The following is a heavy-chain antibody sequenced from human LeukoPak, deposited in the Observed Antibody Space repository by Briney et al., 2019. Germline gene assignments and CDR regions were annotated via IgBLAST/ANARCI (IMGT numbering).Heavy chain of an antibody. Sequence: SQTLSLTCTVSGGSVSSGCYYWSWIRQHPGKGLEWIGYMFHSGSTYYNPSLKSRVTISVDTSKNQFSLKLSSVTAADTAVYYCASSMVRGVIRGWGQGTLVTVSS. D-gene: IGHD3-10*01. CDR3: ASSMVRGVIRG. CDR2: MFHSGST. J-gene: IGHJ4*02. V-gene: IGHV4-31*03. CDR1: GGSVSSGCYY.